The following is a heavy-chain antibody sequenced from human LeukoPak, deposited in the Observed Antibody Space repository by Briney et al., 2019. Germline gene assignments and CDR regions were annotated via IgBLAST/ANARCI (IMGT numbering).Heavy chain of an antibody. V-gene: IGHV1-2*06. CDR3: AKYSSGSYDY. Sequence: ASVKVSCKASGYTFTGYYMHWVRQAPGQGLEWMGRINPNSGGTNYAQKFQGRVTMTRDMSISTAYMELSRLRSDDTAVYYCAKYSSGSYDYWGQGTLVTVSS. CDR2: INPNSGGT. J-gene: IGHJ4*02. D-gene: IGHD6-19*01. CDR1: GYTFTGYY.